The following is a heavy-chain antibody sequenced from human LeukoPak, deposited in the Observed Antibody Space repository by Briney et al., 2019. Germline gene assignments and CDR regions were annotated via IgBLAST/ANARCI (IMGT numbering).Heavy chain of an antibody. D-gene: IGHD3-22*01. J-gene: IGHJ4*02. CDR3: ARTTYYYDSSGYWFDY. CDR2: IKQDGSEK. CDR1: GFTFSSYW. Sequence: GGSLRLSCAASGFTFSSYWMSWVRQAPGKGLEWVANIKQDGSEKYYVDSVKGRFTISRDNAKNSLYLQMNSLRAEDTAVYYCARTTYYYDSSGYWFDYWGQGTLVTVSS. V-gene: IGHV3-7*03.